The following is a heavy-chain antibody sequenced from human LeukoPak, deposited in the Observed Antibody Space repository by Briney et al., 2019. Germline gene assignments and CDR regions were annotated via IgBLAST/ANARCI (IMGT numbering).Heavy chain of an antibody. J-gene: IGHJ4*02. Sequence: GGSLRLSCAASGFTFNNAWMSWVRQAPGKGLEWVGRIKSNTDGGTTDYAAPVKGRFTISRDDSKNTLYLQMNSLETEDTAVYYCTTDGSYHNAALWGQGTLVTVSS. CDR1: GFTFNNAW. CDR3: TTDGSYHNAAL. V-gene: IGHV3-15*01. CDR2: IKSNTDGGTT. D-gene: IGHD1-26*01.